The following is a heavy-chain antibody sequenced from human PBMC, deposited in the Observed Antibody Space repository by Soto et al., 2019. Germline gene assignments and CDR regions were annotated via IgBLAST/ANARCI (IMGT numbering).Heavy chain of an antibody. CDR1: GFNFDNYG. CDR2: ITYDGSNK. D-gene: IGHD1-7*01. J-gene: IGHJ4*02. V-gene: IGHV3-30*18. Sequence: GGSLRLSCQASGFNFDNYGMHWVRQAPGKGLEWVAVITYDGSNKYYADSVKGRFTISRDNSKNTLSLHLNTLKPEDTAVYHCAKDRVGGTFYTPLGFWGQGTLVTVSS. CDR3: AKDRVGGTFYTPLGF.